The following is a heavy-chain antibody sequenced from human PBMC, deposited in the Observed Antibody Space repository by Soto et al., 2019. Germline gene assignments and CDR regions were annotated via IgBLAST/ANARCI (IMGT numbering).Heavy chain of an antibody. Sequence: QVQLQESGPGLVKPSETLSLTCTVSGGSISSYYWSWIRQPPGKGLEWIGYIYYSGSTNYNPSLKSRVTISVDTSKNQFSLKLSSVTAADTAVYYCARVVGITIFGVVSPSGWFDPWGQGTLVTVSS. J-gene: IGHJ5*02. CDR3: ARVVGITIFGVVSPSGWFDP. D-gene: IGHD3-3*01. CDR2: IYYSGST. CDR1: GGSISSYY. V-gene: IGHV4-59*01.